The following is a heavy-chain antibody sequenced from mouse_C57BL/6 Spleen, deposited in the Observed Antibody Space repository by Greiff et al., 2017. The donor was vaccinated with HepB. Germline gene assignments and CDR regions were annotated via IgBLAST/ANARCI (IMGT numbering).Heavy chain of an antibody. CDR3: ARYGYSSNYGKYFDV. Sequence: QVQLQQPGAELVKPGASVKLSCKASGYTFTSYWMHWVKQRPGQGLEWIGMIHPNSGSTTYNEKFKSKATLTVDKSASTAYMQLRSLTSEDSAVYYCARYGYSSNYGKYFDVWGTGTTVTVSS. J-gene: IGHJ1*03. CDR1: GYTFTSYW. CDR2: IHPNSGST. D-gene: IGHD1-1*01. V-gene: IGHV1-64*01.